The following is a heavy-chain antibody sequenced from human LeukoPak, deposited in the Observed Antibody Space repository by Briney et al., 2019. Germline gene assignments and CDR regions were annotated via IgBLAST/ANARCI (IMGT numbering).Heavy chain of an antibody. CDR1: GFTFSSYA. V-gene: IGHV3-23*01. Sequence: GGLRLSCAASGFTFSSYAMSWVRQAPGKGLEWVSAISGSGGSTYYADSVKGRFTISRDNSKNTLYLQMNSLRAEDTAVYYCAKVSTGGTYYFGYWGQGTLVTVSS. CDR2: ISGSGGST. J-gene: IGHJ4*02. CDR3: AKVSTGGTYYFGY. D-gene: IGHD3-9*01.